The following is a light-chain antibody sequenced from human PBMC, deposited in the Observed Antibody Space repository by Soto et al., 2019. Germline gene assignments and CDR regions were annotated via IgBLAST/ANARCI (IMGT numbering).Light chain of an antibody. CDR1: RPYVVGYNY. J-gene: IGLJ1*01. V-gene: IGLV2-14*01. CDR2: DVS. CDR3: CSYTSITGSTNV. Sequence: HSGLPQPASVSGAAVQSITVAGTGPRPYVVGYNYVSWYQQHPGKAPKLMIYDVSNRPSGVSNRFSGSKSGNTASLTISGLQAEDEADYYYCSYTSITGSTNVFGTGTKVTVL.